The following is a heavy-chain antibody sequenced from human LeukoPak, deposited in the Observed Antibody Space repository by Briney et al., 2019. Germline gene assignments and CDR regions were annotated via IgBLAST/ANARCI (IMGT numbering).Heavy chain of an antibody. CDR3: AKDEYAYCGGDCSYYFYYNMDV. Sequence: TGGSLRLSCAASGFTFRSYAMSWVRQAPGKGLEWVAVTSYDGSKKYYGDSVKGRFTISRDNSKNTLYLQMNSLRAEDTAVYYCAKDEYAYCGGDCSYYFYYNMDVWGQGTTVTVSS. J-gene: IGHJ6*02. CDR1: GFTFRSYA. D-gene: IGHD2-21*02. CDR2: TSYDGSKK. V-gene: IGHV3-30*18.